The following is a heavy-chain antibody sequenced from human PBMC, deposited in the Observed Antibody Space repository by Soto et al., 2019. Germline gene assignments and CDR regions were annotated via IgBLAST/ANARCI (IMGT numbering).Heavy chain of an antibody. CDR3: GRRRFVAAPARGLYYGMDV. V-gene: IGHV1-8*01. CDR2: MNPNSGNT. D-gene: IGHD6-13*01. Sequence: ASVKVSCKASGYTFTSYDINWVRQATGQGLEWMGWMNPNSGNTGYAQKFQGRVTMTRNTSISTAYMELSSLRSEDTAVYYCGRRRFVAAPARGLYYGMDVWGQGTTVTVSS. J-gene: IGHJ6*02. CDR1: GYTFTSYD.